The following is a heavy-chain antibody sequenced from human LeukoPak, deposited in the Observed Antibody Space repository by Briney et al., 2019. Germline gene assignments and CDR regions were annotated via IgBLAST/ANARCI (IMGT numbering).Heavy chain of an antibody. CDR1: EFTFSNYG. CDR3: VKRALGSFYYFDY. Sequence: GGSLRLSCAASEFTFSNYGMSWVRQAPGKGLEWVSDISGSGGNTNYADSVKGRVTISRDNSRNTLFLQMNSLRDEDTAVYYCVKRALGSFYYFDYWGQGALVTVSS. D-gene: IGHD3-10*01. V-gene: IGHV3-23*01. CDR2: ISGSGGNT. J-gene: IGHJ4*02.